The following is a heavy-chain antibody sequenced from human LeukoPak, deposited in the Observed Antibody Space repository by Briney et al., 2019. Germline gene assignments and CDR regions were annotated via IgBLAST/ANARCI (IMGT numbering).Heavy chain of an antibody. V-gene: IGHV4-61*01. Sequence: SETLSLTCTVSGVSVSSGNYYWSWIRQPPGKGLEWIGYVYYSGSTNYNPSLKSRVAISVDTSKNQFSLKVSSVTAADTAVYYCASGGPYSGYIYWGQGTLVTVSS. D-gene: IGHD5-12*01. CDR3: ASGGPYSGYIY. CDR2: VYYSGST. J-gene: IGHJ4*02. CDR1: GVSVSSGNYY.